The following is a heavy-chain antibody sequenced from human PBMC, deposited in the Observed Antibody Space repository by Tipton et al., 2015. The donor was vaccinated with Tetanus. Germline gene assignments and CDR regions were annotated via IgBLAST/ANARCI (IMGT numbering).Heavy chain of an antibody. Sequence: TLSLTCIVSGGSMRSYYWSWIRQPPGKGLEWIGHIYSSGGARYNPSLKSRTTMSVDRSKSQFSLEVTSVTAADTAVYFCARGPLENEGYFDSWGRGILVTVTA. CDR1: GGSMRSYY. D-gene: IGHD1-1*01. CDR2: IYSSGGA. CDR3: ARGPLENEGYFDS. V-gene: IGHV4-59*01. J-gene: IGHJ4*02.